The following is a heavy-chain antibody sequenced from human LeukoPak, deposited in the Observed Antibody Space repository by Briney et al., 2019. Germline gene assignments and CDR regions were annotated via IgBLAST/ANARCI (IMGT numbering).Heavy chain of an antibody. Sequence: GASVKVSCKASGYTFTGYYMHWVRQAPGQGLEWMGWINPNSGGTNCAQKFQGRVTMTRDTSISTAYMELSRLRSDDTAVYYCARDLVVVPAAMYLGYWGQGTLVTVSS. D-gene: IGHD2-2*01. CDR1: GYTFTGYY. CDR2: INPNSGGT. V-gene: IGHV1-2*02. CDR3: ARDLVVVPAAMYLGY. J-gene: IGHJ4*02.